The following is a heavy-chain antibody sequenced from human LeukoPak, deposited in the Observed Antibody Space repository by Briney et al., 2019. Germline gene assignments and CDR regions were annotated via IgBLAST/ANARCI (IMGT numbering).Heavy chain of an antibody. CDR2: INPNSGGT. CDR3: ARAPSIVGATGWFDP. D-gene: IGHD1-26*01. CDR1: GYTFTRYY. J-gene: IGHJ5*02. Sequence: ASVKVSCKASGYTFTRYYIHWVRQAPGQGRGWMGWINPNSGGTNYAQKFQGRVTMTRDTSISTAYMELSRLRSDDTAVYYCARAPSIVGATGWFDPWGQGTLVTVSS. V-gene: IGHV1-2*02.